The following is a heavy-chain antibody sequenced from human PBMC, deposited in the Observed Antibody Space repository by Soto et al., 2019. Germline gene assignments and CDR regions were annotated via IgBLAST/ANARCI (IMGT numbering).Heavy chain of an antibody. V-gene: IGHV3-23*01. CDR2: ISGSGGST. D-gene: IGHD3-10*02. CDR3: PKPGPTMSRSGPNWFDP. CDR1: GSSFSSYA. J-gene: IGHJ5*02. Sequence: PXVCLRLSCAACGSSFSSYAVSWVGPAPGKGLEWVSAISGSGGSTYCADSVKGRFTISRDNSKNSLYLQMNSLRAEDTAVYYCPKPGPTMSRSGPNWFDPCGQRTLVTVSA.